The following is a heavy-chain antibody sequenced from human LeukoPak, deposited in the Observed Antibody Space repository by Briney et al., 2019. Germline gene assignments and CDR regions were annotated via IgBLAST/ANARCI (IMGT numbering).Heavy chain of an antibody. CDR3: ARGPDEYSSSSTWFDP. V-gene: IGHV4-34*01. CDR1: GGSFSGYY. CDR2: INHSGST. D-gene: IGHD6-6*01. J-gene: IGHJ5*02. Sequence: PSETLSLTCAVYGGSFSGYYWSWIRQPPGKGLEWIGEINHSGSTNYSPSLKSRVTISVDTSKNQFSLKLSSVTAADTAVYYCARGPDEYSSSSTWFDPWGQGTLVTVSS.